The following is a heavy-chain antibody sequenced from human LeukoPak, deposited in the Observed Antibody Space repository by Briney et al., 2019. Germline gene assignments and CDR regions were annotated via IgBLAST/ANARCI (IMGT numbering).Heavy chain of an antibody. D-gene: IGHD2-2*01. CDR2: IYTSGST. Sequence: SETLSLTCTVSGSISSYYWSWIRQPPGNGREWIGYIYTSGSTNYNPSLKRRVTISVDTSKNQFSLDLSSVTAADTDVYYCARQKCTSTSCLTKNAFDIWGQGTMVTVSS. V-gene: IGHV4-4*09. CDR1: GSISSYY. J-gene: IGHJ3*02. CDR3: ARQKCTSTSCLTKNAFDI.